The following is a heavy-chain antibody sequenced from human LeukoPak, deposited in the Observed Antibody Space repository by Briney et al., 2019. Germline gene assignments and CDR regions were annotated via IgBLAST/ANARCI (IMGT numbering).Heavy chain of an antibody. V-gene: IGHV4-4*07. J-gene: IGHJ4*02. CDR2: IYTSGST. Sequence: SETLSLTCTVSGGSISSYYWSWIRQPAGKGLEWIGRIYTSGSTNYNPSLKSRVTISVDTSKNQFSLKLSSVTAADTAVYYCARASSLDYYDSSGYYDYWGQGTLVTVSS. CDR3: ARASSLDYYDSSGYYDY. D-gene: IGHD3-22*01. CDR1: GGSISSYY.